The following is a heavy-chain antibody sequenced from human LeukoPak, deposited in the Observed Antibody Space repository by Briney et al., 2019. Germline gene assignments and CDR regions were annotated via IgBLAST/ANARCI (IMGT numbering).Heavy chain of an antibody. CDR1: GLPIADFA. D-gene: IGHD2-2*01. J-gene: IGHJ4*02. CDR3: AKEPGKFDY. Sequence: PGGSLRLSCVASGLPIADFAMHWVRQAPGKGLEWVSLISGDGVSTFYADSVKGRFSISRDNSKNSLYLEMNSLRTEDAAMYCCAKEPGKFDYWGQGTLVAVSS. V-gene: IGHV3-43*02. CDR2: ISGDGVST.